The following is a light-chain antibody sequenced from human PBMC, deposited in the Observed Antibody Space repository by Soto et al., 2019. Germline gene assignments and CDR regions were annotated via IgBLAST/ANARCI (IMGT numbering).Light chain of an antibody. Sequence: QSALTQPPSASGSPGQSVTISCTGTSSDIGTYNYVSWYQQYPGKVPKLIIYEVTKRPSGVADRFSASKSGNTASLTVSGLQAEDEADYYCSSYAGSDNFVVFGGGTKLTVL. V-gene: IGLV2-8*01. CDR1: SSDIGTYNY. CDR2: EVT. CDR3: SSYAGSDNFVV. J-gene: IGLJ3*02.